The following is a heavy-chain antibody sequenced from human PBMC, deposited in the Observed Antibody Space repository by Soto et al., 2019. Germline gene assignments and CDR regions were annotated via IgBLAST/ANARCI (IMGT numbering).Heavy chain of an antibody. J-gene: IGHJ4*02. CDR1: GFTFDDYA. Sequence: EVQLVESGGGLVQPGRSLRLSCAASGFTFDDYAMHWVRQAPGKGLEWVSGISWNSGSIGYADSVKGRFTISRDNAKNSLYLRMNSLRAEDTALYYCAKDIGLVLSFYFDYWGQGTLVTVSS. CDR2: ISWNSGSI. V-gene: IGHV3-9*01. D-gene: IGHD6-19*01. CDR3: AKDIGLVLSFYFDY.